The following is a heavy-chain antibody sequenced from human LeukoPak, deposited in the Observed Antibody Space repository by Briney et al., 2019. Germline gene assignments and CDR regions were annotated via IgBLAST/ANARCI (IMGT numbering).Heavy chain of an antibody. CDR3: ARRGHVLIDY. Sequence: PSETLSLTCTVSGGSISNSNCYWGWVRQPPGKGLEWIRTIYYSGNTYYNPSLKSRVTISVDTSKNQFSLKLSSVTAADTAVYYCARRGHVLIDYWGQGTLVTVSS. D-gene: IGHD3-16*01. J-gene: IGHJ4*02. CDR1: GGSISNSNCY. V-gene: IGHV4-39*01. CDR2: IYYSGNT.